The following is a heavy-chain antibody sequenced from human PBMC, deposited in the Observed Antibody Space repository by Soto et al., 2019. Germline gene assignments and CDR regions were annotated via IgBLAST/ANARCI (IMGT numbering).Heavy chain of an antibody. D-gene: IGHD1-26*01. Sequence: QVQLVESGGGVVQPGRSLRLSCAASGFTFSSYAMHWVRQAPGKGLEWVAVISYDGSNKYYADSVKGRFTISRDNSKNTLYLQMNSLRAEDTAVYYCARDSGSYCRLSSMDVWGQGTTVTVSS. CDR1: GFTFSSYA. V-gene: IGHV3-30-3*01. J-gene: IGHJ6*02. CDR3: ARDSGSYCRLSSMDV. CDR2: ISYDGSNK.